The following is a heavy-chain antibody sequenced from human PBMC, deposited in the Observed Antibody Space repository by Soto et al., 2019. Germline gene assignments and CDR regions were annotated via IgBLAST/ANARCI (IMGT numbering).Heavy chain of an antibody. CDR3: TRDSYYYYYYGMDV. CDR1: GFTFGDYA. CDR2: IRSKAYGGTT. V-gene: IGHV3-49*03. Sequence: GGSLRLSCTASGFTFGDYAMSWFRQAPGKGLEWVGFIRSKAYGGTTEYAASVKGRFTISRDDSKSIAYLQMSSLKTEDTAVYYCTRDSYYYYYYGMDVWGQGTTVTVSS. D-gene: IGHD1-26*01. J-gene: IGHJ6*02.